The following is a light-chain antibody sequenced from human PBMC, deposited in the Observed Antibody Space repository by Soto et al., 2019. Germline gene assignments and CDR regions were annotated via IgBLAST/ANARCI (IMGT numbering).Light chain of an antibody. V-gene: IGKV1-39*01. CDR3: QQSYSTPRT. CDR1: QSNSSY. J-gene: IGKJ1*01. CDR2: AAS. Sequence: DIQMTQSPSSLSASVGDRVTITCRASQSNSSYLNWYQQKPGKAPKLLIYAASSLQSGVPSRFSGSGAGRDFTLTISSLQPEDFATYYCQQSYSTPRTFGQGTKVEIK.